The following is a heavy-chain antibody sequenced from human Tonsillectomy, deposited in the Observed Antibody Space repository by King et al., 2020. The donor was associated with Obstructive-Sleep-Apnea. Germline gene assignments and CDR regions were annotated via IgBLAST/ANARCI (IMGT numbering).Heavy chain of an antibody. Sequence: QLVQSGAEVKKSGASVKVSCKASGYTFTSYAIHWVRQAPGQRLEWVGWINAGNGYTKYSQKFQGRVTITRDTPATTAYMELSSLRVEDTAVYYCARDGYDFQYSSTRYIRGPDGMDVWGQGTTVTVSS. J-gene: IGHJ6*02. CDR1: GYTFTSYA. V-gene: IGHV1-3*01. CDR3: ARDGYDFQYSSTRYIRGPDGMDV. CDR2: INAGNGYT. D-gene: IGHD6-13*01.